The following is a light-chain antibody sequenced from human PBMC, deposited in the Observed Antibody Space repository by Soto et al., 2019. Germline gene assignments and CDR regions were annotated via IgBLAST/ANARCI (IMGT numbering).Light chain of an antibody. CDR2: DNN. J-gene: IGLJ2*01. Sequence: QSVLTQPPSVSAAPGQKVTISCSGSSSNIGNNYVSWYQQLPVTAPKLLIYDNNERPSGIPDRFSGSKSGTSATLGITGLQTGDEADYYCGTWDSSLSSVVFGGGTKLTVL. CDR1: SSNIGNNY. CDR3: GTWDSSLSSVV. V-gene: IGLV1-51*01.